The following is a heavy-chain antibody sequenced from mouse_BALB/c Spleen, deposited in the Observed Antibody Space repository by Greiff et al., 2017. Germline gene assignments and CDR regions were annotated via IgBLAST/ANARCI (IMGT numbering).Heavy chain of an antibody. Sequence: QVQLQQPGAELVRPGASVKLSCKASGYTFTSYWIHWVKQRPGQGLEWIGNIYPSDSYTNYNQKFKDKATLTVDKSSSTAYMQLSSPTSEDSAVYYCTRAFYYYGSSGLDYWGQGTTLTVSS. D-gene: IGHD1-1*01. CDR3: TRAFYYYGSSGLDY. CDR1: GYTFTSYW. V-gene: IGHV1-69*02. CDR2: IYPSDSYT. J-gene: IGHJ2*01.